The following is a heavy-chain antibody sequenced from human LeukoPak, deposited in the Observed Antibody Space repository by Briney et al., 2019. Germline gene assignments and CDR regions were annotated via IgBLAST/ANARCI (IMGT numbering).Heavy chain of an antibody. CDR3: ARVVGATYYGMDV. D-gene: IGHD1-26*01. J-gene: IGHJ6*02. CDR2: IYYSGST. CDR1: GGSISSYY. V-gene: IGHV4-59*01. Sequence: KPSETLSLTCTVSGGSISSYYWSWIRQPPGKGLEWIGYIYYSGSTNYNPSLKSRVTISVDTSKNQFSLKLSSVTAADTAVYYCARVVGATYYGMDVWGQGTTVTVSS.